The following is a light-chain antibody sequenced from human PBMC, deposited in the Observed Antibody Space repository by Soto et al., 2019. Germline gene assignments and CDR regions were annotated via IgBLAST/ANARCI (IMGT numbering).Light chain of an antibody. CDR3: QQRSNWPRLT. V-gene: IGKV3-11*01. J-gene: IGKJ4*01. CDR2: DAS. CDR1: QSVSSY. Sequence: EIVLTQSPATLSLYPGERATLSCRASQSVSSYLAWYQQKPGQAPRLLIYDASNRATGIPARFSGSGSGTDFTLTISSLEPEDFAVYYCQQRSNWPRLTFGGGTKV.